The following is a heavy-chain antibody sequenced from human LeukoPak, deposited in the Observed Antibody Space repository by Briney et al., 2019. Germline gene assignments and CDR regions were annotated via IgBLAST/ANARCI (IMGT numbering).Heavy chain of an antibody. CDR2: IGNSGGST. CDR3: ARSITMIPVD. CDR1: GFTFSSYA. Sequence: GGSLRLSCAASGFTFSSYAMSWVRQAPGKGLEWVAAIGNSGGSTYYADSVKGRFTISRDNSKNTLYLQMNSLRAEDTAVYYCARSITMIPVDWGQGTLVTVSS. V-gene: IGHV3-23*01. D-gene: IGHD3-22*01. J-gene: IGHJ4*02.